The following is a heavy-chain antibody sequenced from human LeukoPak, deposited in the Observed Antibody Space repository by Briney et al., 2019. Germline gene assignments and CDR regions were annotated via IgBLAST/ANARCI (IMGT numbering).Heavy chain of an antibody. Sequence: SETLSLTCTVSGGSISSGGYYWSWIRQPPGKGLEWIGYIYHSGSTYYNPSLKSRVTISVDRSKNQFSLKLSSVTAADTAVYYCAREYCSSTSCLGRNAFDIWGQGTMVTVSS. D-gene: IGHD2-2*01. CDR3: AREYCSSTSCLGRNAFDI. V-gene: IGHV4-30-2*01. J-gene: IGHJ3*02. CDR1: GGSISSGGYY. CDR2: IYHSGST.